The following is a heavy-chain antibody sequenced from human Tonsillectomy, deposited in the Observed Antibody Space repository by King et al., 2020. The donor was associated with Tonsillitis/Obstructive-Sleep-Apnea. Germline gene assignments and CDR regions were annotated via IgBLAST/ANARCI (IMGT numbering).Heavy chain of an antibody. CDR2: IYYSGST. J-gene: IGHJ4*02. D-gene: IGHD3-10*01. CDR3: ARVPYSMVRGVTYYFDF. CDR1: GVSITDYF. V-gene: IGHV4-59*01. Sequence: QLQESGPGLVKRSETLSLTCTVSGVSITDYFWTWIRQPPGKGLEWIGIIYYSGSTNYNPSLKSRVTMSVDTSETQLSLDLTSVTPADTAVYYCARVPYSMVRGVTYYFDFWGQGTLVTVSS.